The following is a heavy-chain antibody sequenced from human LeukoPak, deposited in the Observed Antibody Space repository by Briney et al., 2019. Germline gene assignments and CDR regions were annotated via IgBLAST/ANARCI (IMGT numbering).Heavy chain of an antibody. J-gene: IGHJ3*02. D-gene: IGHD3-3*01. CDR3: ARDPHYDFWSPTNAFDI. CDR1: GYTLTELS. Sequence: GASVKVSCKVSGYTLTELSMHWVRQAPGKGLEWMGGFDPEDGETIYAQKFQGRVTMTEDTSTDTAYMELSSLRSEDTAVYYCARDPHYDFWSPTNAFDIWGQGTMVTVSS. CDR2: FDPEDGET. V-gene: IGHV1-24*01.